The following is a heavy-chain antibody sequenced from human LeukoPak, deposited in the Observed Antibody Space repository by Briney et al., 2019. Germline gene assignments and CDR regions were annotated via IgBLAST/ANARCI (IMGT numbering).Heavy chain of an antibody. CDR1: GFTFSSYS. V-gene: IGHV3-21*01. CDR2: ISTSSSYI. CDR3: ARGRAVVAASDSWFDP. Sequence: GGSLRLSCAASGFTFSSYSMNWVRQAPGKGLEWVSSISTSSSYICYADSVKGRFTISRDNAKNSLYLQMNSLRAEDTAVYYCARGRAVVAASDSWFDPWGQGTLVTVSS. D-gene: IGHD2-15*01. J-gene: IGHJ5*02.